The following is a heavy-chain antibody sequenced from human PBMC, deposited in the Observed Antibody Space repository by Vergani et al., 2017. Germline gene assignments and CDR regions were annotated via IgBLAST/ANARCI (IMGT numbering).Heavy chain of an antibody. CDR2: IKQDGSEK. J-gene: IGHJ6*02. V-gene: IGHV3-7*01. CDR1: GFTFSSYW. CDR3: ARCGQLLFSYGMDV. Sequence: EVQLVESGGGLVQPGGSLRLSCAASGFTFSSYWMSWVRQAPGKGLEWVANIKQDGSEKYYGDSVKGRFTISRDNAKNSLYLQMNSLRAEDTAVYYCARCGQLLFSYGMDVWGQGTTVTVSS. D-gene: IGHD2-2*01.